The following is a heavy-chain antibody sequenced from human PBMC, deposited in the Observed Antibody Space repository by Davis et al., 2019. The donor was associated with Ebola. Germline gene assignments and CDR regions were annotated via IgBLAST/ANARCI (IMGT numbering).Heavy chain of an antibody. D-gene: IGHD2-8*02. CDR3: AKDLHWYGMDV. CDR1: GFAVSDYY. Sequence: PGGSLRPSCAASGFAVSDYYMNWVRQAPGQGLEWVSVIPRDSDGGETNYADSVKGRFTISRDDSKNTVYLQMNNLRHEDTAVYYCAKDLHWYGMDVWGKGTTVTVSS. CDR2: IPRDSDGGET. J-gene: IGHJ6*04. V-gene: IGHV3-53*01.